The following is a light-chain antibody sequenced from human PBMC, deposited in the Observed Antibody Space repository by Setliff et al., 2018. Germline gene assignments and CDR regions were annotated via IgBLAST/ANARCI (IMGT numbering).Light chain of an antibody. J-gene: IGLJ1*01. CDR1: SSDVGGYNY. Sequence: QSVLTQPPSASGSPGQPVTNSCTGTSSDVGGYNYVSWYQQHPGKAPKLMIYEVSKWPSGVPDRFSGSKSGNTASLTVSGLQAEDEADYYCSSYAGSNNYVFGTGTKV. V-gene: IGLV2-8*01. CDR3: SSYAGSNNYV. CDR2: EVS.